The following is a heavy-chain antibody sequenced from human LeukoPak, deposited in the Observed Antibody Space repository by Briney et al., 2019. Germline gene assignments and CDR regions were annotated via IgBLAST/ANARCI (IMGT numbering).Heavy chain of an antibody. CDR3: VSLLWFREFDY. CDR1: GFTFSSYW. D-gene: IGHD3-10*01. J-gene: IGHJ4*02. V-gene: IGHV3-74*01. CDR2: INSDGSST. Sequence: GGSLRLSCAAFGFTFSSYWMHWVRQAPGKGLVWVSRINSDGSSTSYADSVKGRFAISRDNAKNTLYLQMNSLRAEDTAVYYCVSLLWFREFDYWGQGTLVTVSS.